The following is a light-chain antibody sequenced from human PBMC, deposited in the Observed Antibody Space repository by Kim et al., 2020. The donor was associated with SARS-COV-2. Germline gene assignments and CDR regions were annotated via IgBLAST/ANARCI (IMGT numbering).Light chain of an antibody. CDR1: QSLDSRY. CDR2: GTS. V-gene: IGKV3-20*01. Sequence: PGERATLSCRASQSLDSRYLVWYQQKLGRAPRLLVYGTSSRASGIPDRFSGSGSGTDFTLTITGLEPEDSAVYYCQQHGYSPPYTFGQGTKLEI. CDR3: QQHGYSPPYT. J-gene: IGKJ2*01.